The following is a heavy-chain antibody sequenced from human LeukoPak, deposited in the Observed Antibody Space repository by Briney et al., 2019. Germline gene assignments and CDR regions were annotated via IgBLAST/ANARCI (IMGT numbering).Heavy chain of an antibody. CDR3: ARAPAEIGGYYPEYFRH. CDR1: GFTFSSYE. CDR2: ISSSGRTI. J-gene: IGHJ1*01. V-gene: IGHV3-48*03. Sequence: GGSQRLCCAASGFTFSSYEMNWVRQAPGKGLEWVSYISSSGRTIYYADSVKGRFTISRDNAKNSLYLQMNSLRAEDTGVYYCARAPAEIGGYYPEYFRHWGQGTLVTVSS. D-gene: IGHD3-22*01.